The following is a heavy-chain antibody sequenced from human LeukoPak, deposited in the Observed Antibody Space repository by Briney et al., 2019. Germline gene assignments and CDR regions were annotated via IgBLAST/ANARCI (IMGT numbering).Heavy chain of an antibody. D-gene: IGHD3-22*01. CDR1: GYTFINYG. J-gene: IGHJ5*02. CDR3: ARDQGVVRFDP. Sequence: ASVKVSCKASGYTFINYGISWVRQAPGQGLEWMGWISAYNDDTNYAQHLQGRVTMTTDTSTSTAYMVLRSLRFDDTAVYYCARDQGVVRFDPWGQGTLVTVSS. CDR2: ISAYNDDT. V-gene: IGHV1-18*01.